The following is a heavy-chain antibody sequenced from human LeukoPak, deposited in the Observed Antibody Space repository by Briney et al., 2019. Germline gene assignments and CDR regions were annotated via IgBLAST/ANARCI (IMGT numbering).Heavy chain of an antibody. Sequence: GGSLKISCKGSGYSFTNYWIGWVRQMPGKGLEWMGIVYPGDSDTRYSPSFQGQVTISADKSISTAYLQWNSLKASDTAMYYCARPIVYGDYLDASDIWGQGTMVTVSS. D-gene: IGHD4-17*01. CDR1: GYSFTNYW. V-gene: IGHV5-51*01. CDR3: ARPIVYGDYLDASDI. J-gene: IGHJ3*02. CDR2: VYPGDSDT.